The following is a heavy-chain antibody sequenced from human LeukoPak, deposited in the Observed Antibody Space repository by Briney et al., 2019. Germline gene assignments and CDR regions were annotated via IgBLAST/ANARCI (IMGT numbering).Heavy chain of an antibody. D-gene: IGHD6-19*01. J-gene: IGHJ2*01. CDR1: GGSISSGGYY. CDR3: AREGIAVAGRYWYFDL. Sequence: SETLSLTCTVSGGSISSGGYYWSWIRQHPGKGLEWIGYIYYSGSTYYNPSLKSRVTISVDTSKNQFSLKLSSVTAADTAVYYCAREGIAVAGRYWYFDLWGRGTLVTVSS. V-gene: IGHV4-31*03. CDR2: IYYSGST.